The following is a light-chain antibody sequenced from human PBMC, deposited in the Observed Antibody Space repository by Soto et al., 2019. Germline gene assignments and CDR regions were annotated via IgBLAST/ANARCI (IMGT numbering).Light chain of an antibody. J-gene: IGKJ4*01. CDR3: QPSYTHPL. Sequence: DIQMTQSPSSLSASVGDRVTITCRASQSISSYLNWYQQKPGKAPKLLIYAASSLQSGVPSRFSGSGSGTDFTLTISSLQPEDFATYYCQPSYTHPLFGGGTKVEIK. CDR2: AAS. V-gene: IGKV1-39*01. CDR1: QSISSY.